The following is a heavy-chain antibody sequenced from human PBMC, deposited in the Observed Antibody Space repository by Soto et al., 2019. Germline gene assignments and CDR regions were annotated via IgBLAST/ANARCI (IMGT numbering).Heavy chain of an antibody. J-gene: IGHJ4*02. CDR3: ARLEGLATISYYFDF. CDR2: IYYRGNA. CDR1: DDSLNSDKYY. D-gene: IGHD3-9*01. V-gene: IGHV4-39*01. Sequence: PSETLSLTCSVADDSLNSDKYYWGWIRKPPGKGLEWIGSIYYRGNAYYNPSLQTRVTISLDKSRSQFSLKLNSVTAADSAVYFCARLEGLATISYYFDFWGPGALVTVSS.